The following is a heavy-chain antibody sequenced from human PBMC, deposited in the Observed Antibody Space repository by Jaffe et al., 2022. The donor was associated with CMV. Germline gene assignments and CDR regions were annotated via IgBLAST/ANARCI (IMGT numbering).Heavy chain of an antibody. J-gene: IGHJ4*02. Sequence: QVHLVQSGAEVKEPGASVKVSCKASGYTFVNYYLHWVRQAPGQGLEWVGWIIPNTGATYYARKFQGRVTMTRDTSITTAYMDLSRLTSDDTAVYYCTRGGGSITSAGLLDYWGQGTLVTVSS. D-gene: IGHD6-13*01. CDR1: GYTFVNYY. CDR3: TRGGGSITSAGLLDY. CDR2: IIPNTGAT. V-gene: IGHV1-2*02.